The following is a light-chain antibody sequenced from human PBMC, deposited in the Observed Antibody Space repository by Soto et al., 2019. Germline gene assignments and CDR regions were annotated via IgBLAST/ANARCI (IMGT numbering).Light chain of an antibody. J-gene: IGLJ2*01. CDR1: SSNIGSNT. V-gene: IGLV1-44*01. Sequence: QSVLTQPPSASGTPGQRVTISCSGSSSNIGSNTVSWYQQVPGTAPKLLIYSNNQRPSGVPDRFSGSKSGTSASLAISGLQSEDEGDYYCAAWDDSLNGVVFGGGTKLTVL. CDR3: AAWDDSLNGVV. CDR2: SNN.